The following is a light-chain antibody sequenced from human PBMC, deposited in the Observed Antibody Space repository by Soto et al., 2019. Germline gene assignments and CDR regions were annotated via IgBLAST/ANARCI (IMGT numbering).Light chain of an antibody. Sequence: QSALTQPASVSASPGQSITISCTGTSSDVGGYNYVSWYEQHPGKAPKLIIYEVNNRPSGVSSRFSGSKSGNTASLTISGLQADDEADYYCSSYASSNTVLFGGGTKLTVL. J-gene: IGLJ2*01. CDR1: SSDVGGYNY. CDR2: EVN. CDR3: SSYASSNTVL. V-gene: IGLV2-14*01.